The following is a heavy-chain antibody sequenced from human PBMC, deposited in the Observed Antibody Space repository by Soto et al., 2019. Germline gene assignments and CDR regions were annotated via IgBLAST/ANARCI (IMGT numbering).Heavy chain of an antibody. CDR2: IIPIFGTA. V-gene: IGHV1-69*13. J-gene: IGHJ5*02. CDR1: GGTFSSYA. CDR3: ARDHGKAAAGTFWFDP. D-gene: IGHD6-13*01. Sequence: VASVKVSCKASGGTFSSYAISWVRQAPGQGLEWMGGIIPIFGTANYAQKFQGRVTITADESTSTAYMELSSLRSEDTAVYYCARDHGKAAAGTFWFDPWGQGTLVTVSS.